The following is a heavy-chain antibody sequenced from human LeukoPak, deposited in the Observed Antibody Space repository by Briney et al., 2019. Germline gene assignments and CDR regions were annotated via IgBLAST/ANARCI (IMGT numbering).Heavy chain of an antibody. D-gene: IGHD3-22*01. CDR3: ARDLHDSSGHGY. CDR1: GGSISSGSYY. CDR2: IYTSGST. Sequence: SETLSLTCTVSGGSISSGSYYWSWIRQPAGKGLEWIGRIYTSGSTNYNPSLKSRVTISVDTSKNQFSLKLSSVTAADTAVYYCARDLHDSSGHGYWGQGTLVTVSS. V-gene: IGHV4-61*02. J-gene: IGHJ4*02.